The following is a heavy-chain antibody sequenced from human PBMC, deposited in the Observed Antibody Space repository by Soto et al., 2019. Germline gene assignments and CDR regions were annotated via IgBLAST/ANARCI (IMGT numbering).Heavy chain of an antibody. Sequence: AGESLKISCNGSGYIFTSYWIGWVRQMPGKGLEWMGIIYPGDSDTRYSPSFQGQVTISADKSISTAYLQWSSLKASDTAMYYCARHLQGGSSYYYGMDVWGQGTTVTVTS. CDR3: ARHLQGGSSYYYGMDV. J-gene: IGHJ6*02. V-gene: IGHV5-51*01. CDR1: GYIFTSYW. CDR2: IYPGDSDT. D-gene: IGHD6-6*01.